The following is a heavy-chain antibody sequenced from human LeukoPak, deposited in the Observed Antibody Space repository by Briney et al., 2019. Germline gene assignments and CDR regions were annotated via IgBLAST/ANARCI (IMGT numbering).Heavy chain of an antibody. CDR1: GYTFTGYY. CDR3: PRGRLRYCSSTSWRSTHYFDY. Sequence: ASMTVSCKASGYTFTGYYMHWVRQAPGQGLEWMGWINPNSGGTNYAQKFQGRVTMTRDTSTSTASMELSRLSCDDTAVYYCPRGRLRYCSSTSWRSTHYFDYWGQGTLVTVSS. D-gene: IGHD2-2*01. J-gene: IGHJ4*02. V-gene: IGHV1-2*02. CDR2: INPNSGGT.